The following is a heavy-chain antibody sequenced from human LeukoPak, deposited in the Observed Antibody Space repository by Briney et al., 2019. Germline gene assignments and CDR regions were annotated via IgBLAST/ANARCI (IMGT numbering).Heavy chain of an antibody. J-gene: IGHJ4*02. Sequence: SETLSLTCTVSGGSISSYYWSWIRQPPGKGLEWIGYIYYSGSTNYNPSLKSRVTISVDTSKNQFSLKLSSVTAADTAVYYCARALAWYFDYWGQGTLVTVSS. CDR3: ARALAWYFDY. V-gene: IGHV4-59*12. CDR2: IYYSGST. CDR1: GGSISSYY.